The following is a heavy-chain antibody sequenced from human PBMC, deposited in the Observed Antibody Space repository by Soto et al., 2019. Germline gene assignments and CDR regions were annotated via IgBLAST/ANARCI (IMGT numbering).Heavy chain of an antibody. CDR3: ARDTGSYYLDS. CDR2: IHYSGTT. J-gene: IGHJ4*02. Sequence: QVQLLESGPGLVKPSDTLSLTCTIYGGSISSYFWSWIRQPPGKGLEWIGYIHYSGTTVYSPSLKSRVTMSIDTSENQFTLNLTSVTAADTAVYYCARDTGSYYLDSWGQGSLVTVSS. CDR1: GGSISSYF. D-gene: IGHD1-26*01. V-gene: IGHV4-59*01.